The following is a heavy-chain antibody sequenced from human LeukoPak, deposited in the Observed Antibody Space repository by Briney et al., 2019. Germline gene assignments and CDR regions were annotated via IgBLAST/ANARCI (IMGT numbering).Heavy chain of an antibody. CDR3: ARDRSLSLYHMDV. CDR2: INLISGDT. J-gene: IGHJ6*03. Sequence: ASVKVSCKASGYTFNQYYMHWMRQAPGQGLEWMGWINLISGDTTYAPRFQGRVTMTRDTSINTAYMELYSLRSDDTAVYYCARDRSLSLYHMDVWGRGTTVTISS. V-gene: IGHV1-2*02. CDR1: GYTFNQYY.